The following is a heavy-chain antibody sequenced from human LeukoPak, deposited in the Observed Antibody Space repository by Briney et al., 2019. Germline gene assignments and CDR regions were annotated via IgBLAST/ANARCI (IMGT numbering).Heavy chain of an antibody. CDR3: ARDRSDYDFWSGTYYFSGLDV. V-gene: IGHV1-69*04. D-gene: IGHD3-3*01. Sequence: GASVKVSCKVSGDTLNSHTINWVRQPPGQGLDWMGRIKPLLGVQYYHPKFQGRVTITAYKSATTAYMELNTLRSEDTAVYYCARDRSDYDFWSGTYYFSGLDVWGEGTTVTVSS. J-gene: IGHJ6*04. CDR2: IKPLLGVQ. CDR1: GDTLNSHT.